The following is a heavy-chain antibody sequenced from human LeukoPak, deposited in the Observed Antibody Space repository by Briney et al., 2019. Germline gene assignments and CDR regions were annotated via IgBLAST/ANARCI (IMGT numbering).Heavy chain of an antibody. V-gene: IGHV3-21*01. CDR2: ISSSSSYI. CDR3: ARGGLYSYGSSY. J-gene: IGHJ4*02. Sequence: GGSLRLSCAASGFTFSSYSMNWVRQAPGKGLGWVSSISSSSSYIYYADSVKGRFTISRDNAKNSLYLQMNSLRAEDTAVYYCARGGLYSYGSSYWGQGTLVTVSS. D-gene: IGHD5-18*01. CDR1: GFTFSSYS.